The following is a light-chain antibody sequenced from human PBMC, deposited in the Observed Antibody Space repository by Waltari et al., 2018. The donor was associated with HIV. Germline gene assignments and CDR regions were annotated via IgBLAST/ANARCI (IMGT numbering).Light chain of an antibody. CDR1: YIGSKN. V-gene: IGLV3-21*04. J-gene: IGLJ2*01. CDR3: QIWDSSLDHVL. CDR2: YDS. Sequence: SYVLTQTPSVSLAPGKTARITCGGNYIGSKNVNWYQQKPGQAPVMVIYYDSDRPAGIPELFSGSNSGNTATLTSSSVEAGDEADYYCQIWDSSLDHVLFGGGTKLTVL.